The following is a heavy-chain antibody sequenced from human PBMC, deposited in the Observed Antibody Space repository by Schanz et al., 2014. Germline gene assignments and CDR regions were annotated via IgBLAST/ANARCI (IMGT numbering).Heavy chain of an antibody. J-gene: IGHJ6*02. V-gene: IGHV1-2*06. CDR3: ARVRSEDYGGMDV. Sequence: QVLLVQSGAEVKKPGASVKVSCKASGYTFTGHRMHWVRQAPGQGPEWMGRINPNTGGTQYAQKFQGRVTMTTAKSISTVYMELSRLRSDDTAVYYCARVRSEDYGGMDVWGQGTTVTVSS. CDR1: GYTFTGHR. CDR2: INPNTGGT.